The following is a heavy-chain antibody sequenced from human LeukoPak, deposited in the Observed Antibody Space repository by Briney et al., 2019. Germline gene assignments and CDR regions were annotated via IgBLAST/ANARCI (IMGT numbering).Heavy chain of an antibody. J-gene: IGHJ5*02. CDR1: GFTFSSYA. Sequence: GGSLRLSCAASGFTFSSYAMHWVRQAPGKGLEWVAVISYDGSNKYYADSVKGRFTISRDNSKNTLYLQMNSLRAEDTAVYYCARGGVSFTYYDSSVFPSNWFDPWGQGTLVTVSS. D-gene: IGHD3-22*01. V-gene: IGHV3-30*04. CDR3: ARGGVSFTYYDSSVFPSNWFDP. CDR2: ISYDGSNK.